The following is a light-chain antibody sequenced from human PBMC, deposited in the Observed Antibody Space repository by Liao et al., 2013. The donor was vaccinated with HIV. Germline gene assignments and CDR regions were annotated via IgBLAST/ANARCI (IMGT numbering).Light chain of an antibody. CDR1: KLGQKY. CDR2: QDN. CDR3: QAWDRRTAGV. Sequence: SYDLTQPPSVSVSPGQTATITCSGDKLGQKYASWYQQKPGQSPVMVIYQDNKRPSGIPERFSGSNSGNTATLTISGTQAMDEADYFCQAWDRRTAGVFGGGTKLTVL. J-gene: IGLJ3*02. V-gene: IGLV3-1*01.